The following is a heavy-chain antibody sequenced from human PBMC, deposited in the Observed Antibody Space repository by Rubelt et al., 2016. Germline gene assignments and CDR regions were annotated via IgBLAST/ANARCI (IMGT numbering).Heavy chain of an antibody. J-gene: IGHJ3*02. CDR2: INHSGST. CDR1: GGSFSGYY. Sequence: QVQLQQWGAGLLKPSETLSLTCAVYGGSFSGYYWSWIRQPPGKGLEWIGEINHSGSTNYNPSLKSRVTISVDTSKNQFSLKLGAGTAAETVVYYCASGSSEWLMDAFDIWGQGTMVTVSS. D-gene: IGHD6-19*01. V-gene: IGHV4-34*01. CDR3: ASGSSEWLMDAFDI.